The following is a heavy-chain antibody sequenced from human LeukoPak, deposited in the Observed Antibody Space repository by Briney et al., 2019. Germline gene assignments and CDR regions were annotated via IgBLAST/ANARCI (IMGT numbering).Heavy chain of an antibody. J-gene: IGHJ6*03. D-gene: IGHD6-6*01. CDR3: ARGVLGKLRGEAARKSSYYYYMDV. Sequence: PSGTLSLTCAVSGGSISSSNWWSWVRQPPGKGLEWIGEIYHSGSTNYNPSLKSRVTISVDKSKNQFSLKLSSVTAADTAVYYCARGVLGKLRGEAARKSSYYYYMDVWGKGTTVTVSS. V-gene: IGHV4-4*02. CDR1: GGSISSSNW. CDR2: IYHSGST.